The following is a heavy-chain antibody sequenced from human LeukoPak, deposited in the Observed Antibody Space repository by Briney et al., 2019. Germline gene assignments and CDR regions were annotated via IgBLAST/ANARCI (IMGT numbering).Heavy chain of an antibody. Sequence: SETLSLTCSVSGASISSGSNYWGWIRQPPGKTLEWIGSIYSSGSTYYNPSLKSRVIIIIDTPKNHFSLTLSSVTAADTAVYYCARGMAAAYDYNWFDPWGPGTLVTVSS. J-gene: IGHJ5*02. V-gene: IGHV4-39*07. CDR3: ARGMAAAYDYNWFDP. CDR2: IYSSGST. D-gene: IGHD5-12*01. CDR1: GASISSGSNY.